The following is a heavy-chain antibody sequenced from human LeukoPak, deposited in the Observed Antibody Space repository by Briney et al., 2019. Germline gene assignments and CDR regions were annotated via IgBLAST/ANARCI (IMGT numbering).Heavy chain of an antibody. CDR2: ISSGSSII. V-gene: IGHV3-48*04. D-gene: IGHD3-10*02. CDR3: AELGITMIGGV. CDR1: GFTFSSFG. J-gene: IGHJ6*04. Sequence: GGSLRLSCAASGFTFSSFGMNWVRQAPGKGLEWVSYISSGSSIIYYADSVKGRFTISRDNAKNSLYLQMNSLRAEDTAVYYCAELGITMIGGVWGKGTTVTISS.